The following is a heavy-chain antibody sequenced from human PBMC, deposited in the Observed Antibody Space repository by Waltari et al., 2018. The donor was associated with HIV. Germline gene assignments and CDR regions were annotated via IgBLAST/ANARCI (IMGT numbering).Heavy chain of an antibody. CDR2: IKRKTDGGTT. V-gene: IGHV3-15*01. J-gene: IGHJ4*02. CDR1: GFTFSNAW. CDR3: TTSGSPFPLDY. D-gene: IGHD1-26*01. Sequence: EVQLVESGGGLVKPGGSLRLSCAASGFTFSNAWMSWVRQAPGKGLEWVGRIKRKTDGGTTDYAAPVKGRFTISRDDSKNTLYLQMNSLKTEDTAVYYCTTSGSPFPLDYWGQGTLVTVSS.